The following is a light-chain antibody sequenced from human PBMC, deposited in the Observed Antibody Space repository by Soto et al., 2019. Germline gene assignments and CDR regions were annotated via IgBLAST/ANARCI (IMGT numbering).Light chain of an antibody. Sequence: EIVMTQSPATLSVSPGERATLSCRASQSVSSNLAWYQQKPGQAPRLLIYGASTRATGIPARFSGSGSGTELTLSISSLQSEDFAVYYCQQYSSWPPRYTFGQGTKLEIK. J-gene: IGKJ2*01. CDR2: GAS. CDR1: QSVSSN. CDR3: QQYSSWPPRYT. V-gene: IGKV3-15*01.